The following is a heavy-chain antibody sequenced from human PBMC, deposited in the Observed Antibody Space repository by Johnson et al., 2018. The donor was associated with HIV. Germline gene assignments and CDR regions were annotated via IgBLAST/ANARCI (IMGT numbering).Heavy chain of an antibody. J-gene: IGHJ3*02. Sequence: QVQLVESGGGVVQPGGSLSLSCVASGFIFSTYGMHWVRQAPGKGLEWLAFIRYDGSNEYYVDSVKGRFTISRDNFKNTLYLQMNSLRAEDTAVYYCAKCPSVSTCDAFDIWGRGTMVTVSS. V-gene: IGHV3-30*02. CDR2: IRYDGSNE. CDR3: AKCPSVSTCDAFDI. D-gene: IGHD6-13*01. CDR1: GFIFSTYG.